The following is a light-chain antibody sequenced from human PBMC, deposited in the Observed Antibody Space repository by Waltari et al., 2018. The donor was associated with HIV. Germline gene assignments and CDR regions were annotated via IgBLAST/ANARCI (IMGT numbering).Light chain of an antibody. V-gene: IGLV1-51*01. CDR2: DNK. J-gene: IGLJ2*01. CDR3: GTWDTSLSAVG. CDR1: SSNIGNNY. Sequence: QSVLTQPPSVSAAPGQKVSISCSGSSSNIGNNYVSWYQQLPGTAPKLPIYDNKQRPAGIPDRFSGSKAGTSATLGITGLQTGDEADYYCGTWDTSLSAVGLGGGTKLTVL.